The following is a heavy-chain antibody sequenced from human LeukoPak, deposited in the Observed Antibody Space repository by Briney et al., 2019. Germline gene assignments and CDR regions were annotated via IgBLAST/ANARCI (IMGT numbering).Heavy chain of an antibody. J-gene: IGHJ6*02. CDR1: GFIFNNYW. CDR3: ARDFYDFWSGYYLPYYYYGMDV. CDR2: IKEDGYEK. Sequence: GGSLRLSCAASGFIFNNYWMSWVRQAPGKGPEWVANIKEDGYEKYYVESVKGRFTISRDNAKNSLYLQMNSLRAEDTAVYYCARDFYDFWSGYYLPYYYYGMDVWGQGTTVTVSS. V-gene: IGHV3-7*01. D-gene: IGHD3-3*01.